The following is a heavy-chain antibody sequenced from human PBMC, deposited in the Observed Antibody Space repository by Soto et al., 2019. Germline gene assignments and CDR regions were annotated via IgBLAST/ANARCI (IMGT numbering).Heavy chain of an antibody. D-gene: IGHD3-3*01. Sequence: ASVKVSCKASGYTFTSYAMHWVRQAPGQRLEWMGWINAGNGNTKYSQKFQGRVTITRDTSASTAYMELSSLRSEDTAVYYCARVRVYYDFWSGVTYPSSLDYWGQGTLVTVSS. CDR2: INAGNGNT. CDR1: GYTFTSYA. CDR3: ARVRVYYDFWSGVTYPSSLDY. V-gene: IGHV1-3*01. J-gene: IGHJ4*02.